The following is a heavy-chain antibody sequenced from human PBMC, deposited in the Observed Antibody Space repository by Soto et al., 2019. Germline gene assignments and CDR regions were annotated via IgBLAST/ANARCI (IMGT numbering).Heavy chain of an antibody. D-gene: IGHD5-18*01. V-gene: IGHV3-30*03. Sequence: QAQLVESGGGVVQPGRSLRLSCAASGFAFSSYGMHWVRQAPGTGLGWGAVISYDGSLQHSADSVKGRFTISRDNSKNMVILQRSSLRAEDTAVYYCVSDRGYGHASVPYSWGQGTLVSVSS. CDR3: VSDRGYGHASVPYS. J-gene: IGHJ4*02. CDR1: GFAFSSYG. CDR2: ISYDGSLQ.